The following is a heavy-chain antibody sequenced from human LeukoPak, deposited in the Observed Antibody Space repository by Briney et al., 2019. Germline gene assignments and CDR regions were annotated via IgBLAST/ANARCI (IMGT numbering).Heavy chain of an antibody. V-gene: IGHV3-21*01. CDR1: GFTFSSYS. CDR3: ARGEVLYYYYYMDV. J-gene: IGHJ6*03. D-gene: IGHD2/OR15-2a*01. Sequence: GGSLRLSCAASGFTFSSYSMNWVRQAPGKGLEWVSSISSSSSYIYYADSVKGRFTISRDNAKNSLYLQMNSLRAGDTAVYYCARGEVLYYYYYMDVWGKGTTVTVSS. CDR2: ISSSSSYI.